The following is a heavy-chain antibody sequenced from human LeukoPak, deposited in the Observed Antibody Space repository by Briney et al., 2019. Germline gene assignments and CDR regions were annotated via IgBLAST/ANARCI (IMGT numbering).Heavy chain of an antibody. D-gene: IGHD3-10*01. CDR1: GGSISSYY. CDR3: ARHIIKLWFGPSSSLDI. J-gene: IGHJ3*02. V-gene: IGHV4-59*08. CDR2: IYYSGST. Sequence: SETPSLTCTVSGGSISSYYWSWIRQPPGKGLEWIGYIYYSGSTNYNPSLKSRVTISVDTSKNQFSLKLSSVTAADTAVYYCARHIIKLWFGPSSSLDIWGQGTMVTVSS.